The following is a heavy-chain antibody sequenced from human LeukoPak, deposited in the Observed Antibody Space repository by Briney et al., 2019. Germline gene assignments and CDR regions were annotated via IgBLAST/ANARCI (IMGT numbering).Heavy chain of an antibody. CDR1: GGSISSYY. CDR3: ARTIAAAVSFDY. V-gene: IGHV4-59*01. D-gene: IGHD6-13*01. J-gene: IGHJ4*02. Sequence: PSETLSLTCTVSGGSISSYYWSWIRQPPGKGLEWIGYIYYSGSTNYNPSLKSRVTISVDTSKNQFSLKLSSVTAADTAEYYCARTIAAAVSFDYWGQGTLVTVSS. CDR2: IYYSGST.